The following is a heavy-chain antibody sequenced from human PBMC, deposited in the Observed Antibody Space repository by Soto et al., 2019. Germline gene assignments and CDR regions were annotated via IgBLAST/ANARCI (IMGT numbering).Heavy chain of an antibody. Sequence: PGESLKISCKGSGYSFTSYWIGWVRQMPGKGLEWMGIIYPGDSDTRYSPSFQGQVTISADKSISTAYLQWSSLKASDTAMYYCARSKSDGGYYYYGMDVWGQGTTVTGSS. CDR3: ARSKSDGGYYYYGMDV. CDR2: IYPGDSDT. D-gene: IGHD4-4*01. V-gene: IGHV5-51*01. CDR1: GYSFTSYW. J-gene: IGHJ6*02.